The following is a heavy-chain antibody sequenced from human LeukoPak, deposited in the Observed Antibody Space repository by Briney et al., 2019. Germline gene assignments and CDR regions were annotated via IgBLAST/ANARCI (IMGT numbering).Heavy chain of an antibody. Sequence: SETLSLTCTVSGGSIGTYYWSLIRQSPGKGLEWIGYIYVTGSTRYNPYLQSRVTISVDTSRNQFFLKMSSVTAADTAVYYCARHIGGGIEDMDVWGKGTKVTVSS. CDR3: ARHIGGGIEDMDV. CDR1: GGSIGTYY. J-gene: IGHJ6*03. D-gene: IGHD3-16*02. CDR2: IYVTGST. V-gene: IGHV4-59*08.